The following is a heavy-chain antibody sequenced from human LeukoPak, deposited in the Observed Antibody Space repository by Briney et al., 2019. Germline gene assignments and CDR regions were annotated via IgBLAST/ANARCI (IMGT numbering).Heavy chain of an antibody. D-gene: IGHD5-24*01. J-gene: IGHJ4*02. V-gene: IGHV3-74*01. CDR1: GNYW. CDR3: ARDWVYKIDY. CDR2: ISHDGFI. Sequence: GGSLRLSCAASGNYWMHWVRQVPGKGLVWVSRISHDGFISYADSVKGRFTISRDNAKNTLILQMNSLRAEDTAVYYCARDWVYKIDYWGRGTLVTVSS.